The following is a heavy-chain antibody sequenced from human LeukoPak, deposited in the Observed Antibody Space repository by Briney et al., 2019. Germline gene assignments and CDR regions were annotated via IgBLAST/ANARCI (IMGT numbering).Heavy chain of an antibody. J-gene: IGHJ6*03. V-gene: IGHV3-7*01. CDR1: GFTFSGYW. Sequence: PGGSLRLSCAASGFTFSGYWMSWVRQAPGKGLKWVANIKQGGSEKYYVDSVKGRFTISRDNAKNSLYLQMNSLRAEDTAVYYCAREGQQVVPYYYYYYVDVWGKGTTVTVSS. CDR3: AREGQQVVPYYYYYYVDV. CDR2: IKQGGSEK. D-gene: IGHD6-6*01.